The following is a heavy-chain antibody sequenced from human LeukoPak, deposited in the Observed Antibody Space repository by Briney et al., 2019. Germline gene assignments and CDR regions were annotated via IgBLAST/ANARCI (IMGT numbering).Heavy chain of an antibody. CDR1: GDSITSYY. V-gene: IGHV4-59*01. D-gene: IGHD3-10*01. Sequence: SETLSLTCTVSGDSITSYYWNWIRQPPGKGLEWIGYVYYRGATNYNPSLKTRVTTSIDTSKKQFALKLSSVTAADTAVYFCAGVFSGRRPFELWGKGTLVTVSS. CDR3: AGVFSGRRPFEL. CDR2: VYYRGAT. J-gene: IGHJ4*02.